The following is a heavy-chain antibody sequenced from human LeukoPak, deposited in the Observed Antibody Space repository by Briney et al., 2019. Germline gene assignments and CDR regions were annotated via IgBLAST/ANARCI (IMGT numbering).Heavy chain of an antibody. CDR3: ARALICSGGSCYSVFDY. CDR1: GGSISSYY. D-gene: IGHD2-15*01. J-gene: IGHJ4*02. Sequence: SETLSLTCTVSGGSISSYYWSWIRQPPGKGLEWIGYIYYSGSTNYNPSLKSRVTISVDTSKNQFSLKLSSVTAADTAVYYCARALICSGGSCYSVFDYWGQGTLVTVSS. CDR2: IYYSGST. V-gene: IGHV4-59*01.